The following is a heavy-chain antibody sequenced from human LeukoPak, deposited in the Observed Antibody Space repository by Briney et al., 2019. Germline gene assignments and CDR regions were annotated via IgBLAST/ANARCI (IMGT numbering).Heavy chain of an antibody. CDR2: LSGSGGST. J-gene: IGHJ4*02. CDR1: GFTFSSYA. D-gene: IGHD6-19*01. CDR3: AKDQARGSSGWATPVDY. Sequence: PGGSLRLSCAASGFTFSSYAMSWVRQAPGKGLDWVSALSGSGGSTYYADSVKGRFTISRDNSKNTLYLRMNSLRAEDTALYYCAKDQARGSSGWATPVDYWGQGTLVTVSS. V-gene: IGHV3-23*01.